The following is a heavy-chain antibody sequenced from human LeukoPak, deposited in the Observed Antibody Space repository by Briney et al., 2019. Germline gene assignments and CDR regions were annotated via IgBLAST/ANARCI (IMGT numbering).Heavy chain of an antibody. CDR2: IIPIFGTA. Sequence: GSSVKVPCKASGGTFSSYAISWVRQAPGQGLEWMGGIIPIFGTANYAQKFQGRVTITTDESTSTAYMELSSLRSEDTAVYYCARSGGQLVLGFDYWGQGTLVTVSS. CDR3: ARSGGQLVLGFDY. CDR1: GGTFSSYA. D-gene: IGHD6-6*01. V-gene: IGHV1-69*05. J-gene: IGHJ4*02.